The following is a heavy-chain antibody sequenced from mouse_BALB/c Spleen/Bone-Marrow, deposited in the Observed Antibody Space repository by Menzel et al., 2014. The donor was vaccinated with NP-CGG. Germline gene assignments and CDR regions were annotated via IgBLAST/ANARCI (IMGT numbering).Heavy chain of an antibody. CDR3: ASTTVVGMDY. CDR2: IRLKSNNYAT. Sequence: EVQRVESGGGLVQPGGSMKLSCVASGFTFNNYWMNWVRQSPEKGLEWVAEIRLKSNNYATQYAESVKGRFTISRDDSKSSVYLQMSNLRAEDTGIYYCASTTVVGMDYWGQGTSVTVSS. J-gene: IGHJ4*01. V-gene: IGHV6-6*02. CDR1: GFTFNNYW. D-gene: IGHD1-1*01.